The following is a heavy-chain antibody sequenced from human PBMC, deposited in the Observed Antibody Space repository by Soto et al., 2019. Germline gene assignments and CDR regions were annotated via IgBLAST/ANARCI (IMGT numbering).Heavy chain of an antibody. D-gene: IGHD2-15*01. J-gene: IGHJ2*01. CDR2: INPNSGGT. Sequence: QVQLVQSGAEVKKPGASVKVSCKASGYTFTGYYMHWVRQAPGQGLEWMGWINPNSGGTNYAQKCQGGVTMTRDRSISTAYMELSRLRSDDTAVYYCARGMVGAGWYFDLWGRGTLVTVSS. CDR3: ARGMVGAGWYFDL. V-gene: IGHV1-2*02. CDR1: GYTFTGYY.